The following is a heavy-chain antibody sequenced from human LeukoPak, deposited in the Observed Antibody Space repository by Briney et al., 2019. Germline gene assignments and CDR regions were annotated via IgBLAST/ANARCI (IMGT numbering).Heavy chain of an antibody. J-gene: IGHJ4*02. Sequence: GGSQRLSCAASGFTFSSYAMSWVRQAPGKGLEWVSSISGSDGTTYYADSVKGRFTISRDNSKYTLSLQMNSLRAEDTAVYYCAKVDNWKYGHHDYWGQGTLVTVSS. CDR2: ISGSDGTT. CDR3: AKVDNWKYGHHDY. D-gene: IGHD1-1*01. CDR1: GFTFSSYA. V-gene: IGHV3-23*01.